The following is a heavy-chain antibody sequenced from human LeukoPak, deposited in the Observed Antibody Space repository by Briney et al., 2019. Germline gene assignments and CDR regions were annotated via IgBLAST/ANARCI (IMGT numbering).Heavy chain of an antibody. CDR1: GFTFSSYG. CDR3: AKDVAQYYFDY. Sequence: GGSLRLSCAASGFTFSSYGMNWVRQAPGKGLEWFSGISGSGGTTYYADSVKGRFTISRDNPKNTLYLQMNSLRAEDTAVYYCAKDVAQYYFDYWGQGTLVTVSS. CDR2: ISGSGGTT. D-gene: IGHD2-15*01. V-gene: IGHV3-23*01. J-gene: IGHJ4*02.